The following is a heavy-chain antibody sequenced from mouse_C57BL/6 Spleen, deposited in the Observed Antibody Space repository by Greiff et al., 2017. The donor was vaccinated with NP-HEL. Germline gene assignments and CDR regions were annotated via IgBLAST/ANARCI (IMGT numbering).Heavy chain of an antibody. V-gene: IGHV1-55*01. CDR3: ARRGGSSPAWFAY. Sequence: QVQLQQPGAKLVKPGASVKMSCKASGYTFTSYWITWVKQRPGQGLEWIGDIYPGSGSTNYNEKFKSKATLTVDTSSSTAYMQLSSLTSEDSAVYYCARRGGSSPAWFAYWGQGTLVTVSA. CDR1: GYTFTSYW. D-gene: IGHD1-1*01. J-gene: IGHJ3*01. CDR2: IYPGSGST.